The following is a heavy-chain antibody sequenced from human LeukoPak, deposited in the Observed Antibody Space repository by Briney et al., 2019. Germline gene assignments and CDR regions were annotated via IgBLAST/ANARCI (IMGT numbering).Heavy chain of an antibody. D-gene: IGHD3-22*01. CDR3: ARGPRYYYDSSGYSYFDY. J-gene: IGHJ4*02. CDR2: IKQDGSEK. V-gene: IGHV3-7*01. CDR1: GFSFSTYW. Sequence: PGGSLRLSCVASGFSFSTYWMSWVRQAPGKGLEWVANIKQDGSEKYYVDSVEGRFTISRDNAKNSLYLQMNSLRAEDTAVYYCARGPRYYYDSSGYSYFDYWGQGTLVTVSS.